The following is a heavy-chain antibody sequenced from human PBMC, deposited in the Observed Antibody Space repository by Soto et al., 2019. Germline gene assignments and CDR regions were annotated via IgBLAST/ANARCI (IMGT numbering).Heavy chain of an antibody. Sequence: SETLSLTCAVYGGSFSGYYWTWIRQPPGTGLEWIGEINHSGSTNYNPSLKSRVTISVDTSKNQFSLKLTSVTAADTAVYYCARNIYGDNVDYWGRGTLVTVSS. V-gene: IGHV4-34*01. CDR2: INHSGST. J-gene: IGHJ4*02. D-gene: IGHD2-21*02. CDR1: GGSFSGYY. CDR3: ARNIYGDNVDY.